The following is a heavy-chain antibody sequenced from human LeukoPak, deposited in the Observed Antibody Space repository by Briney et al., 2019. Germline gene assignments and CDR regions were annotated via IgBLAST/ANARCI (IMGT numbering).Heavy chain of an antibody. CDR1: GFTFSSYS. D-gene: IGHD5-18*01. J-gene: IGHJ5*02. CDR2: ISSSSSYT. CDR3: ARQYSYGFDWFDP. V-gene: IGHV3-21*01. Sequence: GGSLRLSCAASGFTFSSYSMNWVRQAPGKGLEWVSSISSSSSYTYYADSVKGRFTISRDNAKNSLYLQMNSLRAEDTAVYYRARQYSYGFDWFDPWGQGTLVTVSS.